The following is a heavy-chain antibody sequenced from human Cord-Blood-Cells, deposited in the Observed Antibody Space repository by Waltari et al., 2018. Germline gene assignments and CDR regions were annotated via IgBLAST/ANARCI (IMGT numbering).Heavy chain of an antibody. CDR1: GFTFSSYG. CDR2: IWYDGSNK. CDR3: ARDEAAAFDY. V-gene: IGHV3-33*01. D-gene: IGHD6-13*01. J-gene: IGHJ4*02. Sequence: QVQLVESGGGVVQPGRSLRLSCAASGFTFSSYGMHWVRQAPGKGLEGVAVIWYDGSNKYYADSVKGRFTISRDNSKNTLYLQMNSLRAEDTAVYYCARDEAAAFDYWGQGTLVTVSS.